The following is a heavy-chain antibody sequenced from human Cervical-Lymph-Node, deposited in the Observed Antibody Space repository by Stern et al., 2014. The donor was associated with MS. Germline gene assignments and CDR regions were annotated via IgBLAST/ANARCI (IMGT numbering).Heavy chain of an antibody. Sequence: VQLVQSGAEVKQPGSAVKVSCTSSGGRFNYYAISWVRQAPGQGLEWVGRIIPALGVSTYAPRFQGRVTITADTSTSTAYLDMSSLRSEDTAVYFCARDRREDLDHWGQGTLVTVSS. V-gene: IGHV1-69*09. CDR3: ARDRREDLDH. CDR1: GGRFNYYA. J-gene: IGHJ4*02. CDR2: IIPALGVS.